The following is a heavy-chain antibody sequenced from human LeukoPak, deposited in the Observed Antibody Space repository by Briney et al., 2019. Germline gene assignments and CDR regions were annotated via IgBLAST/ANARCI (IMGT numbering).Heavy chain of an antibody. CDR3: ARGKPTAGIEDF. Sequence: PGGSLRLSCAASVFTVSRTYMSWVRQAPGKGLEWVSVIYSDGTTYYIDSVKGRFTISRDNSRNTLDLQMNSLRVDDTAIYYCARGKPTAGIEDFWGQGTLVTVSS. CDR2: IYSDGTT. V-gene: IGHV3-53*01. D-gene: IGHD6-13*01. J-gene: IGHJ4*03. CDR1: VFTVSRTY.